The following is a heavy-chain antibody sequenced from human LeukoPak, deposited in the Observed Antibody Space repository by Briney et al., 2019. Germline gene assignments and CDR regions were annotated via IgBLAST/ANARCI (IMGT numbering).Heavy chain of an antibody. CDR1: GFTLSSYA. Sequence: GGSLRPSCAASGFTLSSYAMSWVRQAPGKGREWVSAISGSGGSTYYADSVKGRFTISRDNSKNTLYLQMNSLGAEDTAVYYCAKSALKGIAAAGTWYFDYWGQGTLVTVSS. J-gene: IGHJ4*02. V-gene: IGHV3-23*01. CDR2: ISGSGGST. CDR3: AKSALKGIAAAGTWYFDY. D-gene: IGHD6-13*01.